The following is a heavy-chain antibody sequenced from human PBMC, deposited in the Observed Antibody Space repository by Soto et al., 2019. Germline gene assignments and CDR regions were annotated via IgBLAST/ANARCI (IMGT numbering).Heavy chain of an antibody. CDR3: ARGRDTYYYDSSGYSGWYFDL. CDR2: ITPIFRAT. J-gene: IGHJ2*01. CDR1: GGTFSSDG. D-gene: IGHD3-22*01. V-gene: IGHV1-69*13. Sequence: SVKVSCKASGGTFSSDGISWVRQAPGQGLEWMGGITPIFRATKYAQKFQGRVTITADESTSTAYMELSSLRSEDTAVYYCARGRDTYYYDSSGYSGWYFDLWGRGTLVTVSS.